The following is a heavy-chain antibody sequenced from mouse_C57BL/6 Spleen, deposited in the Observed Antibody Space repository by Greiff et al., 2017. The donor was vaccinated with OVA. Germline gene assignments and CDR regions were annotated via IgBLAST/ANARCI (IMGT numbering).Heavy chain of an antibody. D-gene: IGHD2-5*01. V-gene: IGHV5-9*01. J-gene: IGHJ3*01. Sequence: EVKLVESGGGLVKPGGSLKLSCEASGFPFSSYTMSWVRQTPEKRLEWVATISGGGGNNYYPESVEGRFIISRDNAKNTLYLQMSSLRSEDTALYYCARDYSNQPWFAYWGQGTLVTVSA. CDR2: ISGGGGNN. CDR1: GFPFSSYT. CDR3: ARDYSNQPWFAY.